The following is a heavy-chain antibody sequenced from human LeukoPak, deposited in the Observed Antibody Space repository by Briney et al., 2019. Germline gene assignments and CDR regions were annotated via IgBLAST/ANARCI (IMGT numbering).Heavy chain of an antibody. CDR2: IDPSDAYT. CDR3: ASLWFGELSSYYFDY. J-gene: IGHJ4*02. D-gene: IGHD3-10*01. V-gene: IGHV5-10-1*01. Sequence: GESRRISWKGSGSHFTSYWISGVRQLPGKGLEWMGRIDPSDAYTNYSPSFQGHVTISANKSSSTAYLQCSSLTASDTAMYYCASLWFGELSSYYFDYWGQGTLVTVSS. CDR1: GSHFTSYW.